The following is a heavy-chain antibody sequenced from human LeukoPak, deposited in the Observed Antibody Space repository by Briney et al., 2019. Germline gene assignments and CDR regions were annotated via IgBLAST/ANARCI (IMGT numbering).Heavy chain of an antibody. CDR1: GFTFSSYS. J-gene: IGHJ5*02. CDR2: ISSSSSYI. D-gene: IGHD6-13*01. CDR3: AREGIAAAGDKWFDP. V-gene: IGHV3-21*01. Sequence: GGSLRLSCAASGFTFSSYSMNWVRQAPGKGLEWVSSISSSSSYIYYADSVKGRFTISRDNAKNSLYLQMNSLRAEDTAVYYCAREGIAAAGDKWFDPWGQGTLVTVSS.